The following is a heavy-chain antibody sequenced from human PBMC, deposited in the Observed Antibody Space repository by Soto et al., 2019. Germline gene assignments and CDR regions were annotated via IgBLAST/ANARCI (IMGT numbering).Heavy chain of an antibody. J-gene: IGHJ6*02. D-gene: IGHD2-15*01. CDR1: GFTLSGYD. CDR2: IGSAGDT. Sequence: EVQLVESGGGLVQPGGSMRLSCAASGFTLSGYDIHWVRQATGKGLEWVSGIGSAGDTHYEDSVKGRFTISRENAKNSLYLQMNSLRDGDTAVYYCTRKTPPEGIAVWGQGTTVTVSS. V-gene: IGHV3-13*01. CDR3: TRKTPPEGIAV.